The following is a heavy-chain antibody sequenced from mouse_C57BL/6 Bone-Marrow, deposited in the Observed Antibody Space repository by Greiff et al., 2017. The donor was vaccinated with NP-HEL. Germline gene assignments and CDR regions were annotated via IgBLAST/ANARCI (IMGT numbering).Heavy chain of an antibody. V-gene: IGHV1-82*01. D-gene: IGHD1-1*01. CDR3: ARPAYYGSSLDY. Sequence: VQLHQSGPELVKPGASVKISCKASGYAFSSSWMNWVKQRPGKGLEWIGRIYPGDGDTNYNEKFKSKATLTVDKSSSTAYMQLSSLTSEDSAVYYCARPAYYGSSLDYWGQGTTLTVSS. CDR2: IYPGDGDT. J-gene: IGHJ2*01. CDR1: GYAFSSSW.